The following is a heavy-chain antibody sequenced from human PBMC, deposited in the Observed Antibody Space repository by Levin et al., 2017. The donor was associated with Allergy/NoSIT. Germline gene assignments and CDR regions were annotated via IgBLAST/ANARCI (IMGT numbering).Heavy chain of an antibody. D-gene: IGHD3-16*02. Sequence: HSGGSLRLSCAASGFTFSSYGMHWVRQAPGKGLEWVAVISYDGSNKYYADSVKGRFTISRDNSKNTLYLQMNSLRAEDTAVYYCAKLHGSYDYVWGSYRYIDYYYYYMDVWGKGTTVTVSS. CDR2: ISYDGSNK. CDR1: GFTFSSYG. J-gene: IGHJ6*03. V-gene: IGHV3-30*18. CDR3: AKLHGSYDYVWGSYRYIDYYYYYMDV.